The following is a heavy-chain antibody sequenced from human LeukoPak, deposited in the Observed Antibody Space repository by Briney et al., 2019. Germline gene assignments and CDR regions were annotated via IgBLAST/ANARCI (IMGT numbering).Heavy chain of an antibody. V-gene: IGHV3-21*01. CDR3: AKGSRTYYYDSSGYYIGGTPDY. J-gene: IGHJ4*02. CDR2: ISSSSSYI. CDR1: GFTFSSYS. D-gene: IGHD3-22*01. Sequence: PGGSLRLSCAASGFTFSSYSMNWVRQAPGKGLEWVSSISSSSSYIYYADSVKGRFTISSDNAKNSLYLQMNSLRAEDTAVYYCAKGSRTYYYDSSGYYIGGTPDYWGQGTLVTVSS.